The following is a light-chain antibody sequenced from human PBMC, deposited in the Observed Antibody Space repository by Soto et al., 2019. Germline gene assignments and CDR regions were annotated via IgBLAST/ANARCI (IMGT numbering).Light chain of an antibody. CDR1: SSDVGSYNL. V-gene: IGLV2-23*01. CDR3: CSYSGSSIYV. J-gene: IGLJ1*01. CDR2: EGS. Sequence: QSALTQPASVSGSPGQSITISCTGTSSDVGSYNLVSWYQQHPGKAPKLMIYEGSKRPSGVSDRFSGSKSGNTASLTISGRQAEDEADYYCCSYSGSSIYVFGPGTKVTVL.